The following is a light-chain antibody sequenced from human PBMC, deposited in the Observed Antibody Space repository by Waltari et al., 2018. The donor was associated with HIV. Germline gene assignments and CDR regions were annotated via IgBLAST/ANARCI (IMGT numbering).Light chain of an antibody. J-gene: IGKJ5*01. CDR2: DAS. V-gene: IGKV1-33*01. CDR1: QDISNY. Sequence: TQSPSSLSASVGDRVTITCQASQDISNYLNWYQQKPGKAPKLLIYDASNLETGVPSRFSGSGSGTDFTFTISSLQPEDIATYYCQQYDNLAPITFGQGTRLEIK. CDR3: QQYDNLAPIT.